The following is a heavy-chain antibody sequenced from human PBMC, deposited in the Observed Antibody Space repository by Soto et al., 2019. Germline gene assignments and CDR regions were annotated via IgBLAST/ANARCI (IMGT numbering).Heavy chain of an antibody. V-gene: IGHV4-59*08. J-gene: IGHJ6*02. Sequence: QVQLQESGPGLVKPSETLSLTCTVSGGSITNYYCSWFRQPPGKGLEWIGYIQYNGYSAYNLSLKRRVPMSMDTSKTQCPLMVESVTATDTAVYYCARHGFGPIHGLVDVWGQGTTVIVSS. D-gene: IGHD3-10*01. CDR2: IQYNGYS. CDR3: ARHGFGPIHGLVDV. CDR1: GGSITNYY.